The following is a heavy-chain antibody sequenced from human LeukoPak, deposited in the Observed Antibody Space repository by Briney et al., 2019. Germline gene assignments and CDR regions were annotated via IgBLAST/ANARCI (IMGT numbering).Heavy chain of an antibody. CDR2: IYSTGRV. D-gene: IGHD5-18*01. CDR3: ARASETAMITL. Sequence: PSESLSLTCTVSGVSITSGTYYWTWIRQPAGKGLEWIGRIYSTGRVNYNPSLKSRVTMLLDTSKNHISLKLTSVTAADTAIYFCARASETAMITLWGQGTLVTVSS. J-gene: IGHJ4*02. V-gene: IGHV4-61*02. CDR1: GVSITSGTYY.